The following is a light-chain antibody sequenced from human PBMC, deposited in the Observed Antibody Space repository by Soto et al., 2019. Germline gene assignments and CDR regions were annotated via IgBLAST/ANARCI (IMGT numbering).Light chain of an antibody. J-gene: IGKJ1*01. CDR3: HQYDSWT. CDR2: GAS. Sequence: EIVLTQSPGTLSLSPGERATLSCRASQSFNSIYLAWYQQKPGQAPRLLIYGASSRATGSPDRFSGSGSGTDFTLTISRLEPEDFAVYYCHQYDSWTFGQGTKVEVK. V-gene: IGKV3-20*01. CDR1: QSFNSIY.